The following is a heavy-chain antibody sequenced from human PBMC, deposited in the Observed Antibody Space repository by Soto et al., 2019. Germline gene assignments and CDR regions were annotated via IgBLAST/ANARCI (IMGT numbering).Heavy chain of an antibody. V-gene: IGHV1-18*01. CDR2: ISAYNGNT. J-gene: IGHJ4*02. Sequence: QVQLVQSGAEVRKPGASVKVSCKASGYSFTNYGISWVRQAPGQGLEWMGWISAYNGNTKFAQKVQGRVTMATDTSTTTAYMELRSLRSDDTAVYDCARYFRPQNSVATLNFAYWGQGTLVTVSS. CDR3: ARYFRPQNSVATLNFAY. CDR1: GYSFTNYG. D-gene: IGHD6-19*01.